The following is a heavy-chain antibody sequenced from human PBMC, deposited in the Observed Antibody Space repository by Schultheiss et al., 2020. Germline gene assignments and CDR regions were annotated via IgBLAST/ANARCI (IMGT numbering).Heavy chain of an antibody. D-gene: IGHD6-6*01. CDR2: ISGSGGST. J-gene: IGHJ3*02. Sequence: GGSLRVSCAASGFTFSSYAMSWVRQAPGKGLEWVSAISGSGGSTYYADSVKGRFTISRDNSKNTLYLQMNSLRAEDTAVYYCARPIEYSSSSGAFDIWGQGTMVTVSS. CDR1: GFTFSSYA. V-gene: IGHV3-23*01. CDR3: ARPIEYSSSSGAFDI.